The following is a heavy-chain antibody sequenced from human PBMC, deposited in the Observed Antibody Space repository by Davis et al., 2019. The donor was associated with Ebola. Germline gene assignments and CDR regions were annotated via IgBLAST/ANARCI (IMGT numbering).Heavy chain of an antibody. Sequence: SETLSLTCTVSGGSISSYYWSWIRQPPGKGLEWIGYLSNSGSTNYNPSLKTRVSISVDMSSNQVSLDLSSVTAADTAVYDCARSLYPGYDGGLWWFAPWGQGTLVTVSS. D-gene: IGHD3-16*01. V-gene: IGHV4-59*01. CDR1: GGSISSYY. CDR3: ARSLYPGYDGGLWWFAP. J-gene: IGHJ5*02. CDR2: LSNSGST.